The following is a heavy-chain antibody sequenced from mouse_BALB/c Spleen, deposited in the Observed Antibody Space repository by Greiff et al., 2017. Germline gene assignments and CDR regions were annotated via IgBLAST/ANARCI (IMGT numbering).Heavy chain of an antibody. CDR3: ARDDTTVAAY. V-gene: IGHV1-77*01. J-gene: IGHJ3*01. D-gene: IGHD1-1*01. CDR1: GFNIKDYY. Sequence: VQLQQSGAELVRSGASVKLSCTASGFNIKDYYMHWVKQRTGQGLEWIGEIYPGSGSTYYNEKFKGKATLTADKSSNTAYMQLSSLTSEDSAVYFCARDDTTVAAYWGQGTLVTVSA. CDR2: IYPGSGST.